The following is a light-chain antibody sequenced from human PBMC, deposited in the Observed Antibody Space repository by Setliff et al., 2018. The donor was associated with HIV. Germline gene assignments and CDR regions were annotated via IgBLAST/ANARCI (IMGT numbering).Light chain of an antibody. Sequence: DIVMTQSPDSLAVSLGERATINCKSSQSVLYSSNNKNYLAWYQHQPGQPPKLLIYWASTRDSGVPDRFSGGGSGTDFTLTISSLQAEDVAVYYCQQYYSTPYTFGQGTKVDIK. CDR3: QQYYSTPYT. CDR1: QSVLYSSNNKNY. CDR2: WAS. V-gene: IGKV4-1*01. J-gene: IGKJ2*01.